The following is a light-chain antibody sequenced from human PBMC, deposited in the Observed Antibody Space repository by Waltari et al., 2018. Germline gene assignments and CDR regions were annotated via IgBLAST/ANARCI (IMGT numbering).Light chain of an antibody. CDR3: QQHSNYWT. J-gene: IGKJ1*01. V-gene: IGKV1-5*03. Sequence: DIQMTQSPSTLSASVGDRVTITCRAIQNLNSRLAWYQQKPGKAPKLLIYKASSLESGVPSRFSGSGSGTEFTLTISSLQPDDFATYYCQQHSNYWTFGQGTKVEIK. CDR1: QNLNSR. CDR2: KAS.